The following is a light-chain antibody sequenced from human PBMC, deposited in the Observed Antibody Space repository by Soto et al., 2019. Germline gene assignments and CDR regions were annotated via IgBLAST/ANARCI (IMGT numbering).Light chain of an antibody. CDR1: ANDVGGHNY. CDR3: CSYAGTYTFV. Sequence: QSVLTQPRSVSGSPGQSATISCTGTANDVGGHNYVSWYQQHPGEAPKLLIYDVTERPSGVPDRFSGSKSGNTASLTISGLQTEDEADYYCCSYAGTYTFVFGLVTKLTV. V-gene: IGLV2-11*01. CDR2: DVT. J-gene: IGLJ1*01.